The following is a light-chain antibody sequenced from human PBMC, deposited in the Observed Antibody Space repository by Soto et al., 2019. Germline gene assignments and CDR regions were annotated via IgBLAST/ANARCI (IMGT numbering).Light chain of an antibody. CDR2: GAS. V-gene: IGKV3-15*01. J-gene: IGKJ1*01. CDR3: QQYNNWPPDRT. CDR1: QSVGSN. Sequence: EIVMTQSPATLSVSPGERATLSCRASQSVGSNLAWYQQKPGQAPRLLIYGASTRATGIPARFSGSGSGTEFTLPISSLQSEDFAIYFCQQYNNWPPDRTFGQGTKMEIK.